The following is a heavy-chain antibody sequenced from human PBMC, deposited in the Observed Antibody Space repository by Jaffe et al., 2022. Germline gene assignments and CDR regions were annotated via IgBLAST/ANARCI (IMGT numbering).Heavy chain of an antibody. J-gene: IGHJ6*03. CDR1: GFTFNDYH. D-gene: IGHD1-7*01. CDR2: IKDNDRSV. CDR3: ARRQRVLKKATRGTTVVDFYYYYMDV. V-gene: IGHV3-11*01. Sequence: QVQLVESGGGLVKPGGSLRLSCEVSGFTFNDYHMSWVRQAPGKGLEWLSHIKDNDRSVQYADSLKGRFTISRDNAKNSLYLIMNSLRAEDTAIYYCARRQRVLKKATRGTTVVDFYYYYMDVWGRGTTVIVSS.